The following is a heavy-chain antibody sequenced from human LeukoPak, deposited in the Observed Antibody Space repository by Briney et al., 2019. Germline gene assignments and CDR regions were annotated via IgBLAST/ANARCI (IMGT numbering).Heavy chain of an antibody. V-gene: IGHV1-8*01. CDR1: GYTFTSYD. Sequence: ASVKVSCKASGYTFTSYDINWVRQATGQGLEWMGWMNPNSGNTGYAQKFQGRVTMTRNTSISTAYMELSSLRSEDTAVYYCARDLSDYDILTGYPNWFDPWGQGTLVTVSS. CDR3: ARDLSDYDILTGYPNWFDP. CDR2: MNPNSGNT. J-gene: IGHJ5*02. D-gene: IGHD3-9*01.